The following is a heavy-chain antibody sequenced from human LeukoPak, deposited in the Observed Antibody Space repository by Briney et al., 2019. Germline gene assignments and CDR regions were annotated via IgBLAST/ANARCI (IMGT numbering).Heavy chain of an antibody. D-gene: IGHD3-22*01. Sequence: SETLSLTCTVSGSSINNNFWTWVRQPPGKGLEWVGYIYSSGSANYNPSLKSRVIISGDTSKNQISLRLTSVTAADTAMYFCARHRDYYDTWGHGTLVTVSS. J-gene: IGHJ4*01. V-gene: IGHV4-59*08. CDR2: IYSSGSA. CDR1: GSSINNNF. CDR3: ARHRDYYDT.